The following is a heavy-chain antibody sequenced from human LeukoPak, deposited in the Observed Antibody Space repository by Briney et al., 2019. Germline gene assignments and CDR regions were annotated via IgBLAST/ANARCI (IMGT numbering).Heavy chain of an antibody. Sequence: PGGSLRLSCAASGFTFSSYCMHWVRQAPGKGLEWVSIIWYDGNNKHYADSVKRRFTSSRDNSKSTLYLEMNSLRAEDTAVYYCARDGAYCDGGSCYSGYCDYWGQGTLVTVSS. D-gene: IGHD2-15*01. V-gene: IGHV3-33*01. CDR2: IWYDGNNK. CDR1: GFTFSSYC. CDR3: ARDGAYCDGGSCYSGYCDY. J-gene: IGHJ4*02.